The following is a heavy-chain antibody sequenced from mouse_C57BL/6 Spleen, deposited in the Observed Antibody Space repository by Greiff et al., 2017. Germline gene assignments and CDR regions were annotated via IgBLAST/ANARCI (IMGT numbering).Heavy chain of an antibody. CDR1: GYAFSSYW. J-gene: IGHJ1*03. CDR3: ARSWGNYGRRYFDV. CDR2: IYPGAGDT. D-gene: IGHD2-1*01. Sequence: VQLQQSGAELVKPGASVKISCKASGYAFSSYWMNWVKQRPGKGLEWIGQIYPGAGDTNYNGKFKGKATLTVDTSSSTAYMQLSSLSSVDSAVYFCARSWGNYGRRYFDVWGTGTTVTVSS. V-gene: IGHV1-80*01.